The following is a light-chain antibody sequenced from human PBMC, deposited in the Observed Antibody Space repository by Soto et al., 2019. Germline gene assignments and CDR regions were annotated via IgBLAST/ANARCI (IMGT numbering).Light chain of an antibody. CDR1: TSGVGGYNY. CDR2: QVS. Sequence: QSVLTQPASVPGSPGQSITISCTGSTSGVGGYNYVSWYQQEPDKAPKLMIYQVSNRPSGISNRFSGSKSGNTAALTISGLQAEDEADYYCCSYTNSDTLVFGTGTKV. V-gene: IGLV2-14*01. J-gene: IGLJ1*01. CDR3: CSYTNSDTLV.